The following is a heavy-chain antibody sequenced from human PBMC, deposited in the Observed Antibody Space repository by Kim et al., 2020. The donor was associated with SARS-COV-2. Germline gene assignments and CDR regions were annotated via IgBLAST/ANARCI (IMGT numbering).Heavy chain of an antibody. V-gene: IGHV3-48*03. CDR2: ISSSGSTI. J-gene: IGHJ4*02. CDR3: ARGDSSGWHDRVGFDY. Sequence: GGSLRLSCAASGFTFSSYEMNWVRQAPGKGLEWVSYISSSGSTIYYADSVKGRFTISRDNAKNSLYLQMNSLRAEDTAVYYCARGDSSGWHDRVGFDYWGQGTLVTVSS. CDR1: GFTFSSYE. D-gene: IGHD6-19*01.